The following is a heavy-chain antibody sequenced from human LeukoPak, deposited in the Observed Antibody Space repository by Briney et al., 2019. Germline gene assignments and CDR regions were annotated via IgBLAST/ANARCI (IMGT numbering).Heavy chain of an antibody. CDR1: GGSISSNNW. Sequence: SETLSLTCAVSGGSISSNNWWSWVRQPPGKGLEWIGEIHHTGSRNYKPSLKSRVTMSVDTSKNQFSLKLSSVTAADTAVYYCARETGFGEFDPWGQGTLVTVSS. V-gene: IGHV4-4*02. CDR2: IHHTGSR. D-gene: IGHD3-10*01. J-gene: IGHJ5*02. CDR3: ARETGFGEFDP.